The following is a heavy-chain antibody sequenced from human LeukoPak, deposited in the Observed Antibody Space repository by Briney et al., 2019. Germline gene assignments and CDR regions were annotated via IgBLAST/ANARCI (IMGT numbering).Heavy chain of an antibody. CDR2: IYYSGNT. J-gene: IGHJ3*02. Sequence: SETLSLTCTVSGGSISSYYWSWIRQPPGKGLEWIGYIYYSGNTNYNPSLKSRVTISVDTSKNQFSLKLSSVTAADTAVYYCAGLTDAFDIWGQGTMVTVSS. CDR3: AGLTDAFDI. V-gene: IGHV4-59*01. CDR1: GGSISSYY.